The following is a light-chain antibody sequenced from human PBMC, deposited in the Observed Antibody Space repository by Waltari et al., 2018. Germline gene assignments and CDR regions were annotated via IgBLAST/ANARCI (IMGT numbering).Light chain of an antibody. Sequence: QSALTQPPSVSGSPGQSVTISCIGTDSDIGDTNYVSWYQQHPGKAPKRIIFGVNARPPGVPDRFSGSKSGNTASLTISGLQFEDESDYVCCSYAGHFTWVFGGGTKLTVL. J-gene: IGLJ3*02. V-gene: IGLV2-11*01. CDR1: DSDIGDTNY. CDR2: GVN. CDR3: CSYAGHFTWV.